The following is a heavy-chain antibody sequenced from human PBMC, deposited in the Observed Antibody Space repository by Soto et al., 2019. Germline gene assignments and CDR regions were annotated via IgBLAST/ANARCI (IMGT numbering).Heavy chain of an antibody. Sequence: QVQLQQSGPGLVRPSQTLSLPCAISGDSVSSNSAAWNWIRQSPSRGLEWLGRTYYRSRWYNDYAVSVRRRITVNPDTSKKQFSLHLNSVPPEDTAVYFCAGTSSLQWYYMDVWDKGTTVTVSS. CDR2: TYYRSRWYN. J-gene: IGHJ6*03. V-gene: IGHV6-1*01. D-gene: IGHD1-7*01. CDR3: AGTSSLQWYYMDV. CDR1: GDSVSSNSAA.